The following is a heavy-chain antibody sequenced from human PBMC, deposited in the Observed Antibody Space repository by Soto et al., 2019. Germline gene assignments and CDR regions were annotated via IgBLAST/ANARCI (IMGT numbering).Heavy chain of an antibody. D-gene: IGHD6-19*01. CDR3: ARVGVRGLVHRYYYGMDF. Sequence: SETLSLTCAVSGGSISSSNWWSWVRQPPGKGLEWIGEIYHSGSTNYNPSLKSRVTISVDKSKNQFSLKLSSVTAADTAVYYCARVGVRGLVHRYYYGMDFRGQGSTVTGSS. CDR1: GGSISSSNW. V-gene: IGHV4-4*02. J-gene: IGHJ6*02. CDR2: IYHSGST.